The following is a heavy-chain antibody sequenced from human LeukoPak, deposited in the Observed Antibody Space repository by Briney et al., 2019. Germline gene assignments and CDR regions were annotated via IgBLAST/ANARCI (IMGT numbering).Heavy chain of an antibody. D-gene: IGHD2-21*02. V-gene: IGHV3-23*01. CDR3: AKRDRPCSGDCSAPYYFDY. Sequence: PGGSLRLSCAASGFTFSSFAMSWVRQTPGKGLEWVPSISSSGRNTYYADSVKGRFTISRDNSENTLYLQVSSLRAEDTAMYYCAKRDRPCSGDCSAPYYFDYWGQGTLDTVSS. CDR2: ISSSGRNT. CDR1: GFTFSSFA. J-gene: IGHJ4*02.